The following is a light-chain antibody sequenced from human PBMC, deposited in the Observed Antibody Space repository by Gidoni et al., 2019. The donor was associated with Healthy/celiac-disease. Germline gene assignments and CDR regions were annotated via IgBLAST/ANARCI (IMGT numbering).Light chain of an antibody. V-gene: IGKV1-39*01. CDR1: QSISSY. J-gene: IGKJ2*01. CDR3: QQSYSTPLT. Sequence: EIQMTHSPSSLSASVGDRVTITCPASQSISSYLNWYQQKPGKAPKLLIYAASSRQSGVPSRFSGSGSGTDFTLTISSLQPEDFATYHCQQSYSTPLTFGHGTKLEIK. CDR2: AAS.